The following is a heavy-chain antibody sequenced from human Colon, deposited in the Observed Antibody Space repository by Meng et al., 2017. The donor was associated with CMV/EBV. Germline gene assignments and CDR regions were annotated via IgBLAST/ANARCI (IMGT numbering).Heavy chain of an antibody. V-gene: IGHV4-34*01. Sequence: LTCDGYGGSLSGDCWTWIRQPPGKGLEWIGEINHSGSITYNPSLKSRVTISGDTSKNQLSLRMNSVTTADTAVYYCARGVRYWYFDVWGRGTLVTVSS. CDR1: GGSLSGDC. CDR3: ARGVRYWYFDV. CDR2: INHSGSI. J-gene: IGHJ2*01.